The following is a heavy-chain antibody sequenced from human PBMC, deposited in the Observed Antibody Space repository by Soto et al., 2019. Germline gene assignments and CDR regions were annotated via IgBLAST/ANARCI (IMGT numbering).Heavy chain of an antibody. CDR2: IMPIFRTP. CDR1: GGTFSNSA. Sequence: QVHLEQSGAEVRKPGSSVKVSCKASGGTFSNSAISWVRQAPGQGLEWMGGIMPIFRTPDYAQKFQGRVTXTXDXXTSTAYMELSGLRSDDTAVYYCARDKDRLQLGGNYHYILDVWGQGTTVTVSS. V-gene: IGHV1-69*05. J-gene: IGHJ6*02. CDR3: ARDKDRLQLGGNYHYILDV. D-gene: IGHD1-7*01.